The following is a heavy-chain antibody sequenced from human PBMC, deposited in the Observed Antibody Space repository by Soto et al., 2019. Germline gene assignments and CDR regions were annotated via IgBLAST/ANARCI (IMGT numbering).Heavy chain of an antibody. CDR1: GYTFTSYA. CDR3: ARVRLGWSGSALDV. CDR2: IIPILGIA. D-gene: IGHD1-26*01. V-gene: IGHV1-69*10. J-gene: IGHJ6*02. Sequence: ASVKVSCKASGYTFTSYAMHWVHQAPGQRLEWMGWIIPILGIANYAQKFQGRVTITADKSTSTAYMELSSLRSEDTAVYYCARVRLGWSGSALDVWGQGTTVTVSS.